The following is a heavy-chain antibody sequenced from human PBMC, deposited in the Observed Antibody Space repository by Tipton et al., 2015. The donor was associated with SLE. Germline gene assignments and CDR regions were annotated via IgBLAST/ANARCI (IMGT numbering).Heavy chain of an antibody. V-gene: IGHV4-34*01. CDR3: ARLAIPYWYFDL. J-gene: IGHJ2*01. CDR1: GGSFSGYY. Sequence: TLSLTCAVYGGSFSGYYWSWIRQPPGKGLEWIGEINHSGSTNYNPSLKSRVTISVDTSKNQFSLKLSSVTAADTAVYYCARLAIPYWYFDLWGRGTLVTVSS. CDR2: INHSGST. D-gene: IGHD5-18*01.